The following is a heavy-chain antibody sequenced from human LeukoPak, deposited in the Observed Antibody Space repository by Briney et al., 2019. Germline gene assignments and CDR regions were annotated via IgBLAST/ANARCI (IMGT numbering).Heavy chain of an antibody. CDR2: INPSGGST. CDR3: ARGSDYYDSSGYYLPGY. J-gene: IGHJ4*02. CDR1: GYTFTSYY. D-gene: IGHD3-22*01. Sequence: GASVKVSCKASGYTFTSYYMHWVRQAPGQGLEWMGIINPSGGSTSYAQKFQGRVTMTRNTSISTAYMELSSLRSEDTAVYYCARGSDYYDSSGYYLPGYWGQGTLVTVSS. V-gene: IGHV1-46*01.